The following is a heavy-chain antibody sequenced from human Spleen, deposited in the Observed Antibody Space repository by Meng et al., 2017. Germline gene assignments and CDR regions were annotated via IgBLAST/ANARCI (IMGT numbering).Heavy chain of an antibody. J-gene: IGHJ5*02. Sequence: QVQRGQSGAEVKKPGASVKVSCKASGYTFTAYSMHWVRQAPGQGLEWMGRITPYTGGTNYAQKFKGRITITRDTSISTGYMELSSLRSEDTAVYYCARPGVAGTKNWFDPWGQGTLVTVSS. CDR2: ITPYTGGT. D-gene: IGHD6-19*01. V-gene: IGHV1-2*06. CDR1: GYTFTAYS. CDR3: ARPGVAGTKNWFDP.